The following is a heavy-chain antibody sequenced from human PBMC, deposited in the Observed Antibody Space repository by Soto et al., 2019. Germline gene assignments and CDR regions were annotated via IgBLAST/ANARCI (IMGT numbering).Heavy chain of an antibody. CDR3: AKLGVIGEFLSY. CDR2: ISGSGGGGTT. J-gene: IGHJ4*02. Sequence: EVQLLESGGNSVQPGGSLRLSCAASGFTFRNYAMTWVRQAPGRGLEWVSLISGSGGGGTTYYADSVKGRFTISRDNSKNTLYLQMNSLRAEDTAVYYCAKLGVIGEFLSYWGQGTLVTVSS. D-gene: IGHD3-16*01. V-gene: IGHV3-23*01. CDR1: GFTFRNYA.